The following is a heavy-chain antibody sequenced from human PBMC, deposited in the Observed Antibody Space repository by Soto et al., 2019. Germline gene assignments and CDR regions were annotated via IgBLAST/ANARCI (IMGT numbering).Heavy chain of an antibody. CDR2: INAGNGNT. J-gene: IGHJ5*02. CDR3: ARESEQWLALYNWFDP. Sequence: ASVKVSCKASGYTFTIYAMHWVRQAPGQRLEWMGWINAGNGNTKYSQKFQGRVTITRDTSASTAYMELSSLRSEDTAVYYCARESEQWLALYNWFDPWGKGTLVTVSS. CDR1: GYTFTIYA. V-gene: IGHV1-3*01. D-gene: IGHD6-19*01.